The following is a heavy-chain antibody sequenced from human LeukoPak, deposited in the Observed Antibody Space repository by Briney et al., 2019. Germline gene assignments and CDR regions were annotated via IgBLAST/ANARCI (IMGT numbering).Heavy chain of an antibody. Sequence: TGESLRISCKGSGYSFTSYWISWVRQMPGKGLEWMGRIDPSDSYSNYSPSFQGHVTISADKSISTAYLQWSSLKASGTAVYYCARHKHPGDWFDPWGQGTLVTVSS. CDR1: GYSFTSYW. J-gene: IGHJ5*02. CDR3: ARHKHPGDWFDP. V-gene: IGHV5-10-1*01. D-gene: IGHD3-10*01. CDR2: IDPSDSYS.